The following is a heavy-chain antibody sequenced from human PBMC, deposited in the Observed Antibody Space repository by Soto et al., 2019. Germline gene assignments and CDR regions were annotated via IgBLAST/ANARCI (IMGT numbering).Heavy chain of an antibody. V-gene: IGHV1-3*01. D-gene: IGHD3-10*01. CDR1: GFTFSGYT. J-gene: IGHJ4*02. CDR2: IKADNTNT. Sequence: ASVKVSCKASGFTFSGYTIHWVRQAPGQRLEWMGWIKADNTNTKYSQKFQGRVTITRDTSTSTAYMELSGLRSEDTAIYYCATSYGSGYRAFDFWGQGALVTVSS. CDR3: ATSYGSGYRAFDF.